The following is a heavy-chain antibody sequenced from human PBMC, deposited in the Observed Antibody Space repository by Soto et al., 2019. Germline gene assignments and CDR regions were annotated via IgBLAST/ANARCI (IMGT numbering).Heavy chain of an antibody. CDR3: ASATPDSVVTRPYYYYYGMDV. CDR2: ISYDGSNK. J-gene: IGHJ6*02. CDR1: GFTFSSYG. Sequence: GGSLRLSCAASGFTFSSYGMHWVRQAPGKGLEWVAVISYDGSNKYYADSAKGRFTISRDNSKNTLYLQMNSLRAEDTAVYYCASATPDSVVTRPYYYYYGMDVWGQGTTVTVSS. V-gene: IGHV3-30*03. D-gene: IGHD2-21*02.